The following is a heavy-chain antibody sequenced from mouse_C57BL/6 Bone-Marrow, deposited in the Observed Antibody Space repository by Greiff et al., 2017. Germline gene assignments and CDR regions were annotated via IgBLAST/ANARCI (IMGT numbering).Heavy chain of an antibody. V-gene: IGHV1-85*01. D-gene: IGHD1-1*01. CDR3: ARDYDSSYWYFDV. Sequence: QVQLQQSGPELVKPGASVKLSCKASGYTFTSYDINWVKQRPGQGLEWIGWIYPRDGSTKYNEKFKGKATVTVDTSSSTVYMELHSLTSEDSAVYVCARDYDSSYWYFDVWGTGTTVTVSS. CDR1: GYTFTSYD. CDR2: IYPRDGST. J-gene: IGHJ1*03.